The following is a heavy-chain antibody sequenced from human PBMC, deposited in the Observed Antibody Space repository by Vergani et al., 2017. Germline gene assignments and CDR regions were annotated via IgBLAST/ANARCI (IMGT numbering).Heavy chain of an antibody. D-gene: IGHD5-24*01. V-gene: IGHV3-49*03. CDR2: IRSYMFGDGGTR. J-gene: IGHJ5*01. Sequence: EAQLAESGGGLVQPGQSLRLSCTASGFTTGDYVMSWFRQAPGKGLEWVGLIRSYMFGDGGTREYAASVKGRFTISRDDSRGTVYLQMDSLRADDTAVYDCVRGGLATIYNWFDPWGQGTRVTVSS. CDR1: GFTTGDYV. CDR3: VRGGLATIYNWFDP.